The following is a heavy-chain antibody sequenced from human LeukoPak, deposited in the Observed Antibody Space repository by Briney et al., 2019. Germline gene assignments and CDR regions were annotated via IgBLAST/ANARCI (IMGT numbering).Heavy chain of an antibody. J-gene: IGHJ4*02. CDR3: ARGPFDGYQHWLAY. CDR1: GGSFSGCH. CDR2: INHSGST. V-gene: IGHV4-34*01. Sequence: PSETLSRTCAVYGGSFSGCHWNWIRQPPGKGLEWIGEINHSGSTNYNPSLKSRVTISVDTSKNQFSLKVNSVTAADTALYYCARGPFDGYQHWLAYWGQGTLVTVSS. D-gene: IGHD6-19*01.